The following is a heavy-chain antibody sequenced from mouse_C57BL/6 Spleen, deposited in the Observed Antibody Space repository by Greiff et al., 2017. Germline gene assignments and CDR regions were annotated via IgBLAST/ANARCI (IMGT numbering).Heavy chain of an antibody. CDR2: IYPGSGST. D-gene: IGHD2-4*01. CDR3: ARWDYDEAWFAY. CDR1: GYTFTSYW. Sequence: VQLQQPGAELVKPGASVKMSCKASGYTFTSYWITWVKQRPGQGLEWIGDIYPGSGSTNYNEKFKSKATLTVGTSSSTAYMQLSSLTSEDSAVYYCARWDYDEAWFAYWGQGTLVTVSA. J-gene: IGHJ3*01. V-gene: IGHV1-55*01.